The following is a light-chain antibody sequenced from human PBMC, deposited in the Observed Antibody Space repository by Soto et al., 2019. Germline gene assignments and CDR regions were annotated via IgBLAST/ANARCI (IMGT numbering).Light chain of an antibody. V-gene: IGLV4-69*01. CDR2: LNSDGSH. J-gene: IGLJ3*02. CDR1: SGHSSYA. CDR3: SSYTSRSTLV. Sequence: QSVLTQSPSASASLGASVKLTCTLSSGHSSYAIAWHQQQPEKGPRYLMKLNSDGSHSKGDGIPDRFSGSSSGAERYLTISSLQAEDEADYYCSSYTSRSTLVFGGGTKVTVL.